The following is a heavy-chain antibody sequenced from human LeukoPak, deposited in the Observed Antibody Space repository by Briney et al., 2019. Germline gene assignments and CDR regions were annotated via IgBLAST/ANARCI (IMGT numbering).Heavy chain of an antibody. D-gene: IGHD1-1*01. J-gene: IGHJ4*02. CDR3: AKALPPSVNTPWK. CDR1: GFTFSSYW. Sequence: GGSLRLSCAASGFTFSSYWMHWVRQAPGKGLVWVSRISSDGSSTSYADSVKGRFTIFRDNAKNTLYLQMNSLGAEDTAVYYCAKALPPSVNTPWKWGQGTQVTVSS. V-gene: IGHV3-74*01. CDR2: ISSDGSST.